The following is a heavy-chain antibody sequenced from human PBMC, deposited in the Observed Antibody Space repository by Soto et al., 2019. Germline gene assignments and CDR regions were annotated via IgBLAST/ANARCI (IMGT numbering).Heavy chain of an antibody. D-gene: IGHD3-22*01. Sequence: QVQLQESGPGLVKPSQTLSLTCTVSGGSISSGGYYWSWIRQHPGKCLEWIGYIYYSGSTYYNPSLTSRVTISVDTSKNQFSLKLSSVTAADTAVYYCARETNYYYDSSGYYNYFDYWGQGTLVTVSS. CDR2: IYYSGST. J-gene: IGHJ4*02. V-gene: IGHV4-31*03. CDR3: ARETNYYYDSSGYYNYFDY. CDR1: GGSISSGGYY.